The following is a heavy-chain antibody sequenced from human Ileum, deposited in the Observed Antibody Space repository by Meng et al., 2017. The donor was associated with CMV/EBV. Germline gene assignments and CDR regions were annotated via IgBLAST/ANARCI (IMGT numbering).Heavy chain of an antibody. CDR2: ISGSGGTT. Sequence: GESLKISCTASGLTFSSYVMSWVRQAPGKGLEWVSGISGSGGTTYYADSGKGRFTISRDNSKNTLYLQMNSLRAEDTAVYYCAKDSSSDFWSGYFSFYYYGMDVWGQGTTVTVSS. J-gene: IGHJ6*02. CDR1: GLTFSSYV. CDR3: AKDSSSDFWSGYFSFYYYGMDV. D-gene: IGHD3-3*01. V-gene: IGHV3-23*01.